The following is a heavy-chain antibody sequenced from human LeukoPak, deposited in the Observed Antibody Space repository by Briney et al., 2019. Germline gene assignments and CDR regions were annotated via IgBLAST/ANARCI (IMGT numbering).Heavy chain of an antibody. V-gene: IGHV5-51*01. CDR3: ARARVVRGVIRWFDP. CDR2: IYPGDSDT. Sequence: HGESLKISCKGSGYSFTSYWIGWARQMPGKGLEWMGIIYPGDSDTRYSPSFQGQVTISADKSISTAYLQWSSLKASDTAMYYCARARVVRGVIRWFDPWGQGTLVTVSS. D-gene: IGHD3-10*01. CDR1: GYSFTSYW. J-gene: IGHJ5*02.